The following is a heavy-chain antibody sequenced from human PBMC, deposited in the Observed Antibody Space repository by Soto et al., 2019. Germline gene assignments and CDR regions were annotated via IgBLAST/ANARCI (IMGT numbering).Heavy chain of an antibody. Sequence: QVQLVQSGAEVKKPGSSVKFSCKASGGTFSNYAISWVRQAPGQGLEWMGGIVPIFGTTYYAQKFQGRVAIIADDSTTTAYLELSSLRSEDTAMYYCARVEAVAGIYNYHGLDVWGQGTAVSVSS. CDR3: ARVEAVAGIYNYHGLDV. V-gene: IGHV1-69*12. CDR2: IVPIFGTT. CDR1: GGTFSNYA. D-gene: IGHD6-19*01. J-gene: IGHJ6*02.